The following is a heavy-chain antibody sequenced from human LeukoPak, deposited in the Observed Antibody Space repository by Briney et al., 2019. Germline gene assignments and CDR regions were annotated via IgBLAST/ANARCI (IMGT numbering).Heavy chain of an antibody. Sequence: GGSLRLSCAASKFAFSSYAMSWVRQAPGKGLEWVSAISGVGGNTYYADSVKGRFTISRDNSKNTLYLQMNSLRAEDTAVYYCGKNRYSGSLSPFDIWGQGTMVTVSS. D-gene: IGHD1-26*01. CDR2: ISGVGGNT. CDR1: KFAFSSYA. J-gene: IGHJ3*02. CDR3: GKNRYSGSLSPFDI. V-gene: IGHV3-23*01.